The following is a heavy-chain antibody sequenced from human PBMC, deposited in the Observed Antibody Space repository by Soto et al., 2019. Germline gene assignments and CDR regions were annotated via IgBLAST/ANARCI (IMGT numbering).Heavy chain of an antibody. V-gene: IGHV1-69*02. J-gene: IGHJ5*02. CDR3: ASRRWETYYDFWSGYSWFDP. CDR2: IIPILGIA. D-gene: IGHD3-3*01. CDR1: GGTFSSYT. Sequence: SVKVSCKASGGTFSSYTISWVRQAPGQGLEWMGRIIPILGIANYAQKFQGRVTITADKFTSTAYMELSSLRSEDTAVYYCASRRWETYYDFWSGYSWFDPWGQGTLVTVSS.